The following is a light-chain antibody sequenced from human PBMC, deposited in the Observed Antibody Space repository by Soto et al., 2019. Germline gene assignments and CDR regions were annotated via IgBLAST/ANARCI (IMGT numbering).Light chain of an antibody. V-gene: IGKV1-5*03. CDR3: HQCNSYPWS. CDR1: QNIHAW. J-gene: IGKJ1*01. CDR2: RES. Sequence: DIQMTQFPATLSASVGDTDTITCRASQNIHAWLDWYPKKRETAPKLLISRESTLESGVPSRFSGCVSRTEFALTISSLQPDDLATYYCHQCNSYPWSFVQGTKTEIK.